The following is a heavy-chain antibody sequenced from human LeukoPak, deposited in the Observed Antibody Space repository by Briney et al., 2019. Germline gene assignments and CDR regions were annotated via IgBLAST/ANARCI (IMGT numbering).Heavy chain of an antibody. V-gene: IGHV4-61*02. J-gene: IGHJ4*02. Sequence: SETLSLTCTVSGGSISSGTYYWTWIRQPAGKGLEWIGRFVTTGTTNYNPSLKSRVTISVDTSKNRFSLKLNSVTAADTAVYFCARGRNTHFDYWGQGTLVTVSS. CDR2: FVTTGTT. CDR1: GGSISSGTYY. D-gene: IGHD3-16*02. CDR3: ARGRNTHFDY.